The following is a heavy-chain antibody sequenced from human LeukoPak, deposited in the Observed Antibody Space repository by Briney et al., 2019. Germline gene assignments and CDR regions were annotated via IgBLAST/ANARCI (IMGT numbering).Heavy chain of an antibody. CDR2: ISSSSSYI. CDR3: ARAQGNLMAFDY. D-gene: IGHD2-8*01. V-gene: IGHV3-21*01. J-gene: IGHJ4*02. Sequence: GGSLRLSCAASGFTFSSYSMNWVRQAPGKGLEWVSSISSSSSYIYYADSVKGRFTISRDNAKNSLYPQMNSLRAEDTAVYYCARAQGNLMAFDYWGQGTLVTVSS. CDR1: GFTFSSYS.